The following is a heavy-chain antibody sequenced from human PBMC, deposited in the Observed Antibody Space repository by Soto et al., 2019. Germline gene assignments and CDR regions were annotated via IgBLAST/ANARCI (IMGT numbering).Heavy chain of an antibody. V-gene: IGHV3-43*01. J-gene: IGHJ4*02. CDR3: AKDIGGIAAAGPPGFDY. CDR1: GFTFDDYT. CDR2: ISWDGGST. D-gene: IGHD6-13*01. Sequence: GGSLRLSCAASGFTFDDYTMHWVRQAPGKGLEWVSLISWDGGSTYYADSVKGRFTISRDNSKNSLYLQMNSLRTEDTALYYCAKDIGGIAAAGPPGFDYWGQGTLVTVSS.